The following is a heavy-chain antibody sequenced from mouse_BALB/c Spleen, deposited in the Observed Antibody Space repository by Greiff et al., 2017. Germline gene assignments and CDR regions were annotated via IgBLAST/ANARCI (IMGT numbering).Heavy chain of an antibody. CDR1: GYSITSGYY. CDR3: ARGGNRAWFAY. CDR2: ISYDGSN. J-gene: IGHJ3*01. V-gene: IGHV3-6*02. D-gene: IGHD2-1*01. Sequence: EVQLQESGPGLVKPSQSLSLTCSVTGYSITSGYYWNWIRQFPGNKLEWMGYISYDGSNNYNPSLKNRISITRDTSKNQFFLKLNSVTTEDTATYYCARGGNRAWFAYWGQGTLVTVSA.